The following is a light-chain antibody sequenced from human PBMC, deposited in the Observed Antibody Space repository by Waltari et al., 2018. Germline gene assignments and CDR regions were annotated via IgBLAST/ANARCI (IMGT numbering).Light chain of an antibody. J-gene: IGLJ2*01. CDR1: SSDVGRYNY. CDR3: SSYTTSSTVV. V-gene: IGLV2-14*03. Sequence: QSALTQPASVSGSPGQSLTISCTGTSSDVGRYNYVSWYQQRPGKAPKLMIYDVSNRPSGVSNRFAGSKSGNTAPLTISGLQAEDEADYYCSSYTTSSTVVFGGGTKLTVL. CDR2: DVS.